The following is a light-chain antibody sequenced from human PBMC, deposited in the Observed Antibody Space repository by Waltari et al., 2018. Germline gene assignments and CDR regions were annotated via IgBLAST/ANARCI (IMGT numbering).Light chain of an antibody. CDR3: TSFTSSGTYV. CDR1: SSDVGGYNY. J-gene: IGLJ1*01. V-gene: IGLV2-14*01. Sequence: QPALTQPASVTGSPGQSIPISCTGSSSDVGGYNYVSWYQQHPGKAPKVLIYDVSKWPSGVSNRFSGSKSGNTASLTISGLQAEDEADYYCTSFTSSGTYVFGTGTKVTV. CDR2: DVS.